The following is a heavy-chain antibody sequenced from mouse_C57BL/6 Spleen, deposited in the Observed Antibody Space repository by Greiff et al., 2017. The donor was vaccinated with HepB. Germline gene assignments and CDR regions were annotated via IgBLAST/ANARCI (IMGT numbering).Heavy chain of an antibody. CDR1: GFTFSSYG. CDR3: ARHLPYYFDY. V-gene: IGHV5-6*01. Sequence: EVKLMESGGDLVKPGGSLKLSCAASGFTFSSYGMSWVRQTPDKRLEWVATISSGGSYTYYPDSVKGRFTISRDNAKNTLYLQMSSLKSEDTAMYYCARHLPYYFDYWGQGTTLTVSS. CDR2: ISSGGSYT. J-gene: IGHJ2*01.